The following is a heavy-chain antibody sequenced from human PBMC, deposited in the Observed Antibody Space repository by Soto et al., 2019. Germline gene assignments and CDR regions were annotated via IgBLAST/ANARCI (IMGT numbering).Heavy chain of an antibody. J-gene: IGHJ5*02. CDR2: IFDSGIT. Sequence: QVQLQESGPGLVKPSQTLSLTCTVSGGSIRSSLYYWSWIRQPPGKGLEWIGYIFDSGITHYNPSLKSRVAMSVDTSKIQFSLTLTSVTAADTAVYFCASQFCSGGACFNWCDPWGHGTLVTVSS. CDR1: GGSIRSSLYY. CDR3: ASQFCSGGACFNWCDP. V-gene: IGHV4-30-4*01. D-gene: IGHD2-21*02.